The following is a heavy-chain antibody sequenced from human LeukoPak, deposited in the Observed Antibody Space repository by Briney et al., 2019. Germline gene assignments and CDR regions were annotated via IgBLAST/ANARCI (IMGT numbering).Heavy chain of an antibody. CDR1: GYTFTGYY. J-gene: IGHJ4*02. CDR3: ARSFAPYYDFWSGYYPFDY. D-gene: IGHD3-3*01. V-gene: IGHV1-2*02. CDR2: INPNSGGT. Sequence: GASVKVSXKASGYTFTGYYMHWVRQAPGQGLEWMGWINPNSGGTNYAQKFQGRVTMTRDTSISTAYMELSRLRSDDTAVYYCARSFAPYYDFWSGYYPFDYWGQGTLVTVSS.